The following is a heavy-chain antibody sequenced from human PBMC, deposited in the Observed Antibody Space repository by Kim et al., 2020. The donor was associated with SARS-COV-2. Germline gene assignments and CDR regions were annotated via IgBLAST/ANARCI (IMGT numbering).Heavy chain of an antibody. CDR1: GGSISSGGYY. D-gene: IGHD3-22*01. Sequence: SETLFLTCSVSGGSISSGGYYWSWIRQHPGKGLEWIGYIYYSGSAYYNPSLKSRVTISVDTSKNQFSLKLSSVTAADTAVYYCATYSSGYYSYYFDYWGQGTLVTVSS. J-gene: IGHJ4*02. V-gene: IGHV4-31*03. CDR2: IYYSGSA. CDR3: ATYSSGYYSYYFDY.